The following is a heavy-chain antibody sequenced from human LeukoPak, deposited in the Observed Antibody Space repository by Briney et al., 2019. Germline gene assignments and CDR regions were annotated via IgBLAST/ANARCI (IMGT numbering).Heavy chain of an antibody. CDR1: GGTFSSYA. V-gene: IGHV1-69*01. J-gene: IGHJ6*04. CDR3: ARDREYYYGSGSYTGYYYYYYGMDV. D-gene: IGHD3-10*01. Sequence: ASVKVSCKASGGTFSSYAISWVRQVPGQGLEWMGGIIPIFGTANYAQKFQGRVTITADESTSTAYMELSSLRSEDTAVYYCARDREYYYGSGSYTGYYYYYYGMDVWGKGTTVTVSS. CDR2: IIPIFGTA.